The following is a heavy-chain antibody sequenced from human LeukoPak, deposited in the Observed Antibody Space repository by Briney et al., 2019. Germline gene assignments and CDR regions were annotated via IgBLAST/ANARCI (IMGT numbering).Heavy chain of an antibody. V-gene: IGHV4-4*02. CDR2: IYHSGST. CDR1: GGSISSSNW. Sequence: PSETLSLTCAVSGGSISSSNWWSWVRQPPGKGLEWIGEIYHSGSTNYNPSLKSRVTISVDKSKNQFSLKLSSVTAADTAVYYCARWVVGPVGLYLDYWGQGTLVTVSS. D-gene: IGHD1-26*01. CDR3: ARWVVGPVGLYLDY. J-gene: IGHJ4*02.